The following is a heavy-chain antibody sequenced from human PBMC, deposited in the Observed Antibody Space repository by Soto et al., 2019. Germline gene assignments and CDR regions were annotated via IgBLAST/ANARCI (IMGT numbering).Heavy chain of an antibody. CDR3: VRTSLVVAAATPEDY. J-gene: IGHJ4*02. CDR2: INSDGSST. V-gene: IGHV3-74*01. Sequence: EVQLVESGGGLVQPGGSLRLSCAASGFTFTSDWMHWVRQAPWKGLVWVSRINSDGSSTSYADSVKGRFTISRDNAKNTLYLQMNSLRAEDTAVYYCVRTSLVVAAATPEDYWGQGTLVTVSS. CDR1: GFTFTSDW. D-gene: IGHD2-15*01.